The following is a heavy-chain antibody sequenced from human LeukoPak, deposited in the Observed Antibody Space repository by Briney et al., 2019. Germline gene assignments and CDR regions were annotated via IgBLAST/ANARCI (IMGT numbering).Heavy chain of an antibody. V-gene: IGHV4-34*01. CDR2: INHSGST. J-gene: IGHJ4*02. CDR1: GGSFSGYY. Sequence: RSSETLSLTCAVYGGSFSGYYWSWIRQPPGKGLEWIGEINHSGSTNYNPSLKSRVTISVDTSKNQFSLKLSSVTAADTAVYYCARVGRYSSGWPTFDYWGQGTLVTVSS. D-gene: IGHD6-25*01. CDR3: ARVGRYSSGWPTFDY.